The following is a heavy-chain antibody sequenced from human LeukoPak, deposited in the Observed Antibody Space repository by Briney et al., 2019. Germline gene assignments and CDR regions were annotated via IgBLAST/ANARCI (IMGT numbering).Heavy chain of an antibody. D-gene: IGHD6-25*01. Sequence: SQTLSLTCTVSGGSISGGGYYWSWIRQHPGTGLEWIGYIYYSGSTYYNPSLKSRVTISVDTSKNQFSLKLSSVTAADTAVYYCARKPWLSGDAFDIWGQGTMVTVSS. CDR2: IYYSGST. CDR3: ARKPWLSGDAFDI. J-gene: IGHJ3*02. CDR1: GGSISGGGYY. V-gene: IGHV4-31*03.